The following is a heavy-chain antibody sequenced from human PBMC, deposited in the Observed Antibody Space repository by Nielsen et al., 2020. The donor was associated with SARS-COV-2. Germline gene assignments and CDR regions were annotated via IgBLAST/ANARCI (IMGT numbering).Heavy chain of an antibody. V-gene: IGHV1-2*06. Sequence: ASVKVSCKASGYTFTGYYMHWVRQAPGQGLEWMGRINPNSGGTNYAQKFQGRVTMTRDTSTSTVYMELSSLRSEDTAVYYCARDKINTMVRGVTPPFDPWGQGTLVTVSS. CDR1: GYTFTGYY. CDR3: ARDKINTMVRGVTPPFDP. CDR2: INPNSGGT. J-gene: IGHJ5*02. D-gene: IGHD3-10*01.